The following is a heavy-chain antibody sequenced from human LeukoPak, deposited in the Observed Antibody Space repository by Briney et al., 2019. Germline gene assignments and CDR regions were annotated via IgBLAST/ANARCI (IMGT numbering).Heavy chain of an antibody. V-gene: IGHV3-23*01. CDR2: ISGSGHTT. Sequence: PGGSLRLSYAASGFTFTSSAMSWVRQAPGKGLEWVSVISGSGHTTDYADSVKGRFTVSRDNSKNTLYLQMNSLRAEDTAVYFCAKEPHMLTGYYTDYYDYWGQGTLVTVSS. J-gene: IGHJ4*02. CDR1: GFTFTSSA. CDR3: AKEPHMLTGYYTDYYDY. D-gene: IGHD3-9*01.